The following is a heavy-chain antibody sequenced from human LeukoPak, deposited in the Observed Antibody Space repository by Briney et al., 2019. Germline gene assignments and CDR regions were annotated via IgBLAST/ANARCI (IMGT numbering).Heavy chain of an antibody. CDR2: IYHSGST. Sequence: PSETLSLTCTVSGYSINNGYYWGWIRQPPGKGLEWIGSIYHSGSTYYKASLKSRVTISVDTSKNQFSLKLSSVTAADTAVYYCASAPPDYYDSSGFDYWGQGTLVTVSS. CDR3: ASAPPDYYDSSGFDY. V-gene: IGHV4-38-2*02. CDR1: GYSINNGYY. J-gene: IGHJ4*02. D-gene: IGHD3-22*01.